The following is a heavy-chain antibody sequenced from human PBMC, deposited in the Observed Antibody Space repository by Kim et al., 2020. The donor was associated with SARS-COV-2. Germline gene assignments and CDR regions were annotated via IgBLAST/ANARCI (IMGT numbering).Heavy chain of an antibody. V-gene: IGHV1-69*04. J-gene: IGHJ5*02. CDR3: ARDSRTDYYDSSGYYWFDP. CDR2: IIPILGIA. CDR1: GGTFSSYT. Sequence: SVKVSCKASGGTFSSYTISWVRQAPGQGLEWMGRIIPILGIANYAQKFQGRVTITADKSTSTAYMELSSLRSEDTAVYYCARDSRTDYYDSSGYYWFDPWSQGPLVTVSS. D-gene: IGHD3-22*01.